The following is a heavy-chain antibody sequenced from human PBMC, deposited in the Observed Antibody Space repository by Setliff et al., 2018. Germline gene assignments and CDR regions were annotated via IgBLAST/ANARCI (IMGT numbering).Heavy chain of an antibody. Sequence: PGESLKISCKGSGYGFSNFWIGWVRQMPGKGLEWMGIIYPGDSHTRYSPSFQGQVTMSADKSINTAYLQWSNLKASDTAVYYCARRGERFFNWFDPWGQGTLVTVS. D-gene: IGHD2-21*01. CDR1: GYGFSNFW. V-gene: IGHV5-51*01. J-gene: IGHJ5*02. CDR3: ARRGERFFNWFDP. CDR2: IYPGDSHT.